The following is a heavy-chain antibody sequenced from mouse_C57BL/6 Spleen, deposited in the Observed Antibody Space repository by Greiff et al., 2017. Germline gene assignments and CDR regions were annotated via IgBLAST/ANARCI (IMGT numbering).Heavy chain of an antibody. CDR1: GYTFTSYD. D-gene: IGHD2-4*01. V-gene: IGHV1-85*01. CDR3: ARGRDYDYDEGSWFAY. Sequence: QVQLQQSGPELVKPGASVKLSCKASGYTFTSYDINWVKQRPGQGLEWIGWIYPRDGSTKYNEKFKGKATLTVDTSSSTAYMERHSLTSEDSAVYFCARGRDYDYDEGSWFAYWGQGTLVTVSA. J-gene: IGHJ3*01. CDR2: IYPRDGST.